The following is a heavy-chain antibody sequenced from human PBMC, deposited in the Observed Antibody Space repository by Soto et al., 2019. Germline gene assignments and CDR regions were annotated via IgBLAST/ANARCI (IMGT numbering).Heavy chain of an antibody. CDR3: ARRHGLDIDADD. Sequence: SETLSLTCTVSGGSISSGDYYWSWIRQPPGKGLEWIGYIYYSGSTYYNPSLKSRVTISVDTSKNQFSLKLSSVTAADTAVYFGARRHGLDIDADDWGQGILVTVAS. V-gene: IGHV4-30-4*01. CDR2: IYYSGST. J-gene: IGHJ4*02. CDR1: GGSISSGDYY. D-gene: IGHD3-9*01.